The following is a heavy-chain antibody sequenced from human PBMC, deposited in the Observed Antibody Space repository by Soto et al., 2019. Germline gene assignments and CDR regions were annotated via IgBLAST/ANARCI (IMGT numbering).Heavy chain of an antibody. CDR2: ISAYNGNT. J-gene: IGHJ4*02. Sequence: ASVKVSCKASGYTFTSYGISWVRQAPGQGLEWMGWISAYNGNTNYAQKLQGRVTMTTDTSTSTAYMELRSLRSDDTAVYYCARVGDGSGFGELQYYFDYWGQGTLVTVSS. CDR3: ARVGDGSGFGELQYYFDY. V-gene: IGHV1-18*01. CDR1: GYTFTSYG. D-gene: IGHD3-10*01.